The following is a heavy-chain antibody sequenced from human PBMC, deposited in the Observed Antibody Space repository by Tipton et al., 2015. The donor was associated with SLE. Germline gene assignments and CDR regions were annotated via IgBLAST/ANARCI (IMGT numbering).Heavy chain of an antibody. V-gene: IGHV3-53*05. CDR2: IYSGGST. J-gene: IGHJ4*02. Sequence: GSLRLSCAASGFTFSSHWMHWVRQAPGKGLEWVSVIYSGGSTYYADSVKGRFTISRDNSKSALYLQMNSLRAEDTAVYYCARDRPHNDCWGQGTLVTVSS. CDR3: ARDRPHNDC. CDR1: GFTFSSHW.